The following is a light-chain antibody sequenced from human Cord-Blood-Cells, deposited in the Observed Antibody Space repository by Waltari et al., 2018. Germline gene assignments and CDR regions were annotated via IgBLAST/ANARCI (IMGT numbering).Light chain of an antibody. CDR1: SSAVGGYNY. CDR2: EVS. CDR3: SSYAGSNNFVV. V-gene: IGLV2-8*01. Sequence: QSALTQPPSASGSPGQSVPISCTGTSSAVGGYNYVSWYQQPQGKAPKLMIYEVSKRPSGVPDRFSGSKSGNTASLTVAGLQAEDEADYYCSSYAGSNNFVVFGGGTKLTVL. J-gene: IGLJ2*01.